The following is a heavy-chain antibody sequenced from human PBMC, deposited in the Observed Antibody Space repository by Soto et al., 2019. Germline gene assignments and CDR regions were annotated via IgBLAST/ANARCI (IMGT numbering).Heavy chain of an antibody. CDR1: GDSLSGSPYY. V-gene: IGHV4-39*01. CDR2: IFYDGYT. CDR3: ARLQTAVPHY. Sequence: QVQLQESGPGLVMPSETLSLTCTVSGDSLSGSPYYWGWIRQPPGKRLEWIGSIFYDGYTVYTPSLXXRATISVDTSKNQFSLKLTSVAAADTATYFCARLQTAVPHYWGQGILVTVSS. J-gene: IGHJ4*02. D-gene: IGHD6-13*01.